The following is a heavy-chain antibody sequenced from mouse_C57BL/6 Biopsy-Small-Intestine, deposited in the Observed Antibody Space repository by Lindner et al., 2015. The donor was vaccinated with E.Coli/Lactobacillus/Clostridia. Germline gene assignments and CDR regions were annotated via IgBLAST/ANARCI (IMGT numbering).Heavy chain of an antibody. Sequence: SVKVSCKASGFTFTNSGVQWVRQARGQRLEWMGWIVVGSGYTNYAQEFQERITITRDMSTSTAYMELRSLRSEDTAVCYCAADPYDNDEGWGYWGQGTLVTVSS. J-gene: IGHJ4*01. V-gene: IGHV1-7*01. CDR1: GFTFTNSG. D-gene: IGHD2-3*01. CDR3: AADPYDNDEGWGY. CDR2: IVVGSGYT.